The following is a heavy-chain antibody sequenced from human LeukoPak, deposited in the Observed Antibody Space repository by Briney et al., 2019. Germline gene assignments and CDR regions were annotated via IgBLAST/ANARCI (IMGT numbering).Heavy chain of an antibody. CDR2: ISGSGGDI. J-gene: IGHJ4*02. D-gene: IGHD7-27*01. Sequence: GGSLRLSCAASGSIFSDYYMSWIRQAPGKGLEWISYISGSGGDIYYVDSAKGRFTISRDNAKNSLYLQMNSLRAEDTALYYCARAWGSADYWGQGTLVTVSS. V-gene: IGHV3-11*01. CDR1: GSIFSDYY. CDR3: ARAWGSADY.